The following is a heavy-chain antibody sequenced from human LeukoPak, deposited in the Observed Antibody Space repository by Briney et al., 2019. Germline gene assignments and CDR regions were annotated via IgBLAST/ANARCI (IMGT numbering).Heavy chain of an antibody. CDR2: IRYDGSNK. CDR1: GFTFSSYG. Sequence: GGSLRLSCAASGFTFSSYGMHWVRQAPGKGLEWVAFIRYDGSNKYYADSVKGRFTISRDNSKNTLYLQMNSLRAEDTAVYYCAKDQAVAGTSLDYWGQGTLVTVSS. V-gene: IGHV3-30*02. D-gene: IGHD6-19*01. J-gene: IGHJ4*02. CDR3: AKDQAVAGTSLDY.